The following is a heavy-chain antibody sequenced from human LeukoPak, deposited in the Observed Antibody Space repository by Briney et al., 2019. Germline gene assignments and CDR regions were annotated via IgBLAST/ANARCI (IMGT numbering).Heavy chain of an antibody. CDR3: ARDNHADY. CDR1: GFIFSTYA. Sequence: GRSLRLSCAASGFIFSTYAMHGFRQAPGKGLEWVAVISYDGRNKYYADSVKGRFTISRDNSKNTLYLQMNGLRAEDTAIYYCARDNHADYWGQGTLVTVSS. J-gene: IGHJ4*02. V-gene: IGHV3-30*04. CDR2: ISYDGRNK.